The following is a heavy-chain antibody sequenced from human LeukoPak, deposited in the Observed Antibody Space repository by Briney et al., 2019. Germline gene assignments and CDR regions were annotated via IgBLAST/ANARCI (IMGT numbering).Heavy chain of an antibody. Sequence: SQTLSLTCAISGDSVSSNSVAWNWIRQSPSRGLEWLGRTYYRSKWYNDFAVSMKSRITINPDTSKNQFSLQLNSVTPEDTAVYYCARVKWRGPTSSGWLDYWGQGTLVTVSS. V-gene: IGHV6-1*01. CDR3: ARVKWRGPTSSGWLDY. CDR1: GDSVSSNSVA. D-gene: IGHD6-19*01. J-gene: IGHJ4*02. CDR2: TYYRSKWYN.